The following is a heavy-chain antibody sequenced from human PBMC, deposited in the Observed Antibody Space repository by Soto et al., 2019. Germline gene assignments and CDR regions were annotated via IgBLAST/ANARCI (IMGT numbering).Heavy chain of an antibody. CDR1: GGTFSRHA. CDR2: IIPIFGTA. D-gene: IGHD2-21*02. V-gene: IGHV1-69*01. J-gene: IGHJ3*02. Sequence: QVQLVQSGAEVRKPGSSVKVSCKASGGTFSRHAISWVRQAPGQGLEWMGGIIPIFGTANFAQKFQGRVTITADESTSTAYMELSSLRSEDTAVYYCARDMEVVTARNAFDIWGQGTMVTVSS. CDR3: ARDMEVVTARNAFDI.